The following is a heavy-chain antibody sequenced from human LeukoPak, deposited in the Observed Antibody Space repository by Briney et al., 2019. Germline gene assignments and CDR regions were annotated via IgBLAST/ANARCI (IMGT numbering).Heavy chain of an antibody. CDR3: ARGPHIVVVPAAIEF. D-gene: IGHD2-2*02. V-gene: IGHV1-2*02. CDR1: GYTFTGYY. CDR2: INPNSGGT. J-gene: IGHJ4*02. Sequence: ASVKVSCKASGYTFTGYYMHWVRQAPGQGLEWMGWINPNSGGTNYAQKFQGRVAMTRDTSISTAYMELSRLRSDDTAVYYCARGPHIVVVPAAIEFWGQGTLVTVSS.